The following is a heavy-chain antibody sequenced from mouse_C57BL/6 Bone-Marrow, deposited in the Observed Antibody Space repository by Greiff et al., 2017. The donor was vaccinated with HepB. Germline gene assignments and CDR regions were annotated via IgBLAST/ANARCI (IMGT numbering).Heavy chain of an antibody. Sequence: EVQLVESGGDLVKPGGSLKLSCAASGFTFSSYGMSWVRQTPDKRLEWVATISSGGSYTYYPDSVKGRFTISRDNAKNTQYLQMSSLQAEDTAMYYWARHDYGGYFDVWGTGTTVTVSS. CDR2: ISSGGSYT. J-gene: IGHJ1*03. V-gene: IGHV5-6*01. D-gene: IGHD1-1*01. CDR3: ARHDYGGYFDV. CDR1: GFTFSSYG.